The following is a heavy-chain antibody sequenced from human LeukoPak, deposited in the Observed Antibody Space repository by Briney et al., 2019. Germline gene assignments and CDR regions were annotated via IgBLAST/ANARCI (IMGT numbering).Heavy chain of an antibody. CDR1: AFTFSYYG. J-gene: IGHJ4*02. CDR3: AKDGPDNITMVRGVLGY. D-gene: IGHD3-10*01. V-gene: IGHV3-9*01. CDR2: ISWNSGSI. Sequence: PGGSLRLSCAASAFTFSYYGMHWVRQAPGKGLEWVSGISWNSGSIGYADSVKGRFTISRDNAKNSLYLQMNSLRAEDTALYYCAKDGPDNITMVRGVLGYWGQGTLVTVSS.